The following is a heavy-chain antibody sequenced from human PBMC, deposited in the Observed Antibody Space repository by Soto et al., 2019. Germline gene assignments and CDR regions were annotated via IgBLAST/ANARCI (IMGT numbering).Heavy chain of an antibody. J-gene: IGHJ6*02. CDR3: ASIAFGYYGMDV. D-gene: IGHD3-10*01. V-gene: IGHV4-59*01. Sequence: SLTCTVSGGSISSYYWSWIRQPPGKGLEWIGYIYYSGSTNYNPSLKSRVTISVDTSKNQFSLKLSSVTAADTAVYYCASIAFGYYGMDVWGQGTTVTVSS. CDR2: IYYSGST. CDR1: GGSISSYY.